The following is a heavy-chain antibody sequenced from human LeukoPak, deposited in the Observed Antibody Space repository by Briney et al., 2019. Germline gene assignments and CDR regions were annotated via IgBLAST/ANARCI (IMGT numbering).Heavy chain of an antibody. V-gene: IGHV4-4*07. CDR3: ARRYCSSTSCTNPFFDY. CDR2: IYTSGST. J-gene: IGHJ4*02. CDR1: GGSISSYY. D-gene: IGHD2-2*01. Sequence: SETLSLTCTVSGGSISSYYWSWIRQPAGKGLEWIGRIYTSGSTNYNPSLKSRVTISVDTSKNQFSLKLSSVTAADTAVYYCARRYCSSTSCTNPFFDYWGQGTLVTVSS.